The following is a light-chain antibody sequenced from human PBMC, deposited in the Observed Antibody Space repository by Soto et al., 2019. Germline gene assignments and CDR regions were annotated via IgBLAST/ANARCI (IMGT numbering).Light chain of an antibody. J-gene: IGLJ1*01. Sequence: QSALTQPASVSGSPGQSITISCTGTSSDVGGYNYVSWYQHHPGKAPKLIIYDVSNRPSGVSIRFSGSKSDNTASLTISGLQPEDEADYHCSSYTTSNTRQSVFRTGTKVPVL. CDR3: SSYTTSNTRQSV. V-gene: IGLV2-14*03. CDR2: DVS. CDR1: SSDVGGYNY.